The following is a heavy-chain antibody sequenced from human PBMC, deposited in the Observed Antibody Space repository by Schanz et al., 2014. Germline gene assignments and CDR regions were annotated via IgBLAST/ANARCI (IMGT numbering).Heavy chain of an antibody. J-gene: IGHJ5*02. V-gene: IGHV3-NL1*01. D-gene: IGHD1-1*01. CDR2: ILGLASTT. CDR1: GFTFSSYG. Sequence: QVQLVESGGGVVQPGRSLRLSCAASGFTFSSYGMHWVRQAPGKGLEWVSAILGLASTTYYADSVKGRFTISRDNSKNLLYLQMNSLRAEDTAVYYCTRDVRLDRRGNWFDPWGQGTLVTVSS. CDR3: TRDVRLDRRGNWFDP.